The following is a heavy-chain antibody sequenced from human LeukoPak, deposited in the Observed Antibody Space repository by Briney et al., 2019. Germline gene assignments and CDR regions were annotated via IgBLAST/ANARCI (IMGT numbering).Heavy chain of an antibody. Sequence: ASVTVSCRASASTFTSQSIHWVRQAPGLGLQWMGIINPSGPSTIYAQKLQGRLTMTWERSTKTVDMELSSLSSEDTAVYYCATELTTGKHFFDFWGQGTPVTVSS. CDR1: ASTFTSQS. CDR3: ATELTTGKHFFDF. V-gene: IGHV1-46*04. CDR2: INPSGPST. D-gene: IGHD1-1*01. J-gene: IGHJ4*02.